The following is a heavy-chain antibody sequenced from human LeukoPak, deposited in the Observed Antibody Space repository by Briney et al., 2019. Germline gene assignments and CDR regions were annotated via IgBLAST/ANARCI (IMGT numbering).Heavy chain of an antibody. V-gene: IGHV4-59*12. CDR3: SSGSYYYYYMDV. CDR1: GGYISSYY. CDR2: VYYTGST. Sequence: SETLSLTCTVSGGYISSYYWSWIRQPPGEGLEWIGYVYYTGSTNYSPSLKSRVSISVDTSKNQFSLKLSSVTAADTAVYYCSSGSYYYYYMDVWGKGTTVTISS. D-gene: IGHD3-10*01. J-gene: IGHJ6*03.